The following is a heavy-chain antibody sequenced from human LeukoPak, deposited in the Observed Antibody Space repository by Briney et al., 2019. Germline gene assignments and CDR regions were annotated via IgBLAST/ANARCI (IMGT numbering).Heavy chain of an antibody. CDR1: GFTFSSYW. V-gene: IGHV3-74*01. J-gene: IGHJ4*02. D-gene: IGHD5-12*01. CDR2: INSDGSST. Sequence: PGGSLRLSCAASGFTFSSYWMHWVRQAPGKGLVWVSCINSDGSSTRDADSVKGRFTISRDNAKNTLYLQMNSLRAEDTAVYYCARDWGSGYHVVDYWGQGTLVTVSS. CDR3: ARDWGSGYHVVDY.